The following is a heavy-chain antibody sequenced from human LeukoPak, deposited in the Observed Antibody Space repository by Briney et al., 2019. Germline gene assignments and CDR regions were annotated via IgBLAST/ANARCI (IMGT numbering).Heavy chain of an antibody. CDR3: ARGTIIAAAALDY. J-gene: IGHJ4*02. Sequence: GGSLRLSCAASGFTVSSNYMSWVRQAPGKGLEWVSVIYSGGSTYYADSVKGRFTISRDNSKNTLYLQMNSLRAEDTAVYYCARGTIIAAAALDYWGQGTLVTVSS. V-gene: IGHV3-53*01. D-gene: IGHD6-13*01. CDR1: GFTVSSNY. CDR2: IYSGGST.